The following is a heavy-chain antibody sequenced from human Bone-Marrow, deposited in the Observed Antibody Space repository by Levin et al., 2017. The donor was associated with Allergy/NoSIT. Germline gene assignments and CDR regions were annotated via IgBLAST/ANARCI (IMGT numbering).Heavy chain of an antibody. CDR2: ISAYNGNT. D-gene: IGHD2-2*02. J-gene: IGHJ4*02. CDR1: GYTFTSYG. V-gene: IGHV1-18*01. CDR3: ASNHGAHCSSTSCSTALIR. Sequence: ASVKVSCKASGYTFTSYGISWVRQAPGQGLEWMGWISAYNGNTNYAQKLQGRVTMTTDTSTSTAYMELRSLRSDDTAVYYCASNHGAHCSSTSCSTALIRWGQGTLVTVSS.